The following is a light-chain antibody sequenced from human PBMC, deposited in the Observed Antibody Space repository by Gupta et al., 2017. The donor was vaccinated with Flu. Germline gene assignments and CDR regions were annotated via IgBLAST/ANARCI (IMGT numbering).Light chain of an antibody. CDR3: HQYNSWPPLS. J-gene: IGKJ4*01. Sequence: EIVMAQSRATLSVSPGERATLSCRASQSVSSSLSWSQQKPGQTPMLLIYSTSTRSTAIPARFIGGGSCTTFTPLIISRQSEDFAVYYCHQYNSWPPLSFGDGTQVEIK. V-gene: IGKV3-15*01. CDR1: QSVSSS. CDR2: STS.